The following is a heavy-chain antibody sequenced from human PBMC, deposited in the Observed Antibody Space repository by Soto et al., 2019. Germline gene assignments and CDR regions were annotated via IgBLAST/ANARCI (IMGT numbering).Heavy chain of an antibody. J-gene: IGHJ4*02. V-gene: IGHV4-31*03. CDR1: DGSISSVGDF. CDR2: IFYSGTT. CDR3: ARGVLY. Sequence: SETLSLTCTVSDGSISSVGDFWSWIRQPPGKGLEWIGNIFYSGTTYYNPSLKSRVTISVDTSKNQFSLKLSSVTAADTAVYFCARGVLYWGQGTLVTVSS. D-gene: IGHD1-1*01.